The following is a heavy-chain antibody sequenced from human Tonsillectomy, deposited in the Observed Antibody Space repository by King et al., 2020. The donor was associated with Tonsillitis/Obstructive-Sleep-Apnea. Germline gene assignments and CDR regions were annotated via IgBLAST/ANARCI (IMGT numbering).Heavy chain of an antibody. Sequence: QLQESGPGLVKPSETLSLTCTVSVGSISSSSYYLGWIRQPPGKGLEWIGSIYYSGSTYYNPSLKSRVTISVDTSKNQFSLRLSSVTAADTAVYYCARADYGDYGYAFDIWGQGTMVTVSS. D-gene: IGHD4-17*01. CDR3: ARADYGDYGYAFDI. CDR1: VGSISSSSYY. V-gene: IGHV4-39*01. J-gene: IGHJ3*02. CDR2: IYYSGST.